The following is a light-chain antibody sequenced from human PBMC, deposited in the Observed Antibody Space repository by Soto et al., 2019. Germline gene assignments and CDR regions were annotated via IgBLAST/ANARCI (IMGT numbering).Light chain of an antibody. Sequence: EIVLTQSPATLSLSPGERATLSCRASQSVSSSLAWYQQKRGQAPRLLIYDASNRATGIPARFSGSESGTDFTLTISRLEPEDFAVYYRQHRSNWPRTFGGGTKVEIK. CDR2: DAS. CDR3: QHRSNWPRT. CDR1: QSVSSS. J-gene: IGKJ4*01. V-gene: IGKV3-11*01.